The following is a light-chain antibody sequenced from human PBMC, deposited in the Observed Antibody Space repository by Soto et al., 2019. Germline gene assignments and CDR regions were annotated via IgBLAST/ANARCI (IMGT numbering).Light chain of an antibody. CDR3: QQYNNWLRT. Sequence: EIVMTQSPSTLSVSPGERATLSCRASQGVSSNLAWYQQKPGQAPRLLIYGASTRATGIPARFSGSGSGTEFTLTISSLQSEDFAVYYCQQYNNWLRTFGHGTKVDIK. J-gene: IGKJ3*01. CDR1: QGVSSN. CDR2: GAS. V-gene: IGKV3-15*01.